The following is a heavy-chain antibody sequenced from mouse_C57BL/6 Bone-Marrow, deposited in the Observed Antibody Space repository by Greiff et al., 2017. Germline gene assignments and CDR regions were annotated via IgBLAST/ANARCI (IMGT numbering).Heavy chain of an antibody. CDR1: GYTFTDYE. D-gene: IGHD1-1*01. Sequence: VQLQESGAVLVRPGASVTLSCKASGYTFTDYEMHWVKQTPVHGLEWIGAIDPETGGTAYNQKFKGKAILTADKSSSTAYMELRSLTSEDSAVYYCLDYYGSSSGYFDYWGQGTTLTVSS. CDR3: LDYYGSSSGYFDY. CDR2: IDPETGGT. V-gene: IGHV1-15*01. J-gene: IGHJ2*01.